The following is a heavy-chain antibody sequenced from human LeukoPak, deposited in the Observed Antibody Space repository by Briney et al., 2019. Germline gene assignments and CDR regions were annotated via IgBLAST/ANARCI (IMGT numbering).Heavy chain of an antibody. D-gene: IGHD6-19*01. CDR1: GGSISSYY. Sequence: SETLSLTCTVSGGSISSYYWSWIRQPPGKGLEWIGYIPYSGSTNYNPSLKGRATMSVDTSKNQLSLKLNSVTAADTAVYYCARVGGSGWTYDYWGQGTLVTVSS. CDR3: ARVGGSGWTYDY. CDR2: IPYSGST. J-gene: IGHJ4*02. V-gene: IGHV4-59*01.